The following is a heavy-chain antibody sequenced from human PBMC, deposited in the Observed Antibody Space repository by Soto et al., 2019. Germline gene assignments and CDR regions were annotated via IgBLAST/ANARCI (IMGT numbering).Heavy chain of an antibody. J-gene: IGHJ3*02. CDR1: GFTFSSYD. D-gene: IGHD3-16*01. V-gene: IGHV3-13*05. CDR2: IGTAGDP. CDR3: ARGKGEMATNGAFDI. Sequence: GGSLRLSCAASGFTFSSYDMHWVRQATGKGLEWVSAIGTAGDPYYPGSVKGRFTISRENAKNSLYLQMDSLRAGDTAVHYCARGKGEMATNGAFDIWGQGTMVTVSS.